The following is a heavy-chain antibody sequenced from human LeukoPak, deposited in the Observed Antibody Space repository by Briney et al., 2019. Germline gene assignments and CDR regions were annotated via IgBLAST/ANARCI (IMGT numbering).Heavy chain of an antibody. D-gene: IGHD3-22*01. J-gene: IGHJ4*02. CDR1: GYTFTSYD. V-gene: IGHV1-8*01. CDR3: ARAGETTYYYDSSGYYYPY. Sequence: ASVKVSCKASGYTFTSYDINWVRQATGQGLEWMGWMNPNSGNTGYAQKFQGRVTLTRDTSISSAYMELSRLRSDDTAVYYCARAGETTYYYDSSGYYYPYWGQGTLVTVS. CDR2: MNPNSGNT.